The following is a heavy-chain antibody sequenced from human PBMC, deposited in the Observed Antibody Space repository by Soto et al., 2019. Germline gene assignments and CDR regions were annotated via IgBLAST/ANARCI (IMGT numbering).Heavy chain of an antibody. CDR3: AKDQRRWLPPATLKNGFDY. CDR2: ISYNGSNK. Sequence: GGSLRLSCAASGFTFSSYGMHWVRQAPGKGLEWVAVISYNGSNKYYADSVKGRFTISRDNSKNTLYLQMNSLRAEDTAVYYCAKDQRRWLPPATLKNGFDYWGQGTLVTVSS. CDR1: GFTFSSYG. D-gene: IGHD6-19*01. V-gene: IGHV3-30*18. J-gene: IGHJ4*02.